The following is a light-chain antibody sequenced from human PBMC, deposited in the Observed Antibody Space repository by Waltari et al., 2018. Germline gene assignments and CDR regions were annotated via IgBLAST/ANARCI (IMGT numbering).Light chain of an antibody. J-gene: IGLJ2*01. CDR3: SSYTSSSTYVV. Sequence: QPALTQPASVSGSPGQSIPISCTGTSSDVGDYNYVSWYQRHPGKAPKLIIFDVSNRPSGVSNRFSGSKSGDRASLTISGLQAEDEADYYCSSYTSSSTYVVFGGGTKLTVL. V-gene: IGLV2-14*03. CDR1: SSDVGDYNY. CDR2: DVS.